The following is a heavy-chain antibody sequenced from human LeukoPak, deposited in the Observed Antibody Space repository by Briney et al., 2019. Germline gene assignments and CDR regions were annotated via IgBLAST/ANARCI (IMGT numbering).Heavy chain of an antibody. D-gene: IGHD3-22*01. CDR2: IKQDGSEK. CDR1: GFTFSSYW. CDR3: ARDAYYYDSSGYFPPSYFDY. V-gene: IGHV3-7*01. J-gene: IGHJ4*02. Sequence: PGGSLRLSCAASGFTFSSYWVSWVRQAPGKGLEWVANIKQDGSEKYYVDSVKGRFTISRDNAKNSLYLQMNSLRAEDTAVYYCARDAYYYDSSGYFPPSYFDYWGQGTLVTVSS.